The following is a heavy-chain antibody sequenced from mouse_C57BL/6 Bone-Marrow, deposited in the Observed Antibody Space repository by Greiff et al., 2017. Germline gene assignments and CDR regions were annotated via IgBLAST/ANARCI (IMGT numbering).Heavy chain of an antibody. CDR2: IHPNSGST. Sequence: QVQLKQPGAELVKPGASVTLSCKASGYTFTSYWMHWVKQRPGQGLEWIGMIHPNSGSTNYNEKFKSKATLTVDKSSSTAYMQLSSLTSEDSAVYYCALTGSYAMDYWGQGTSVTVSS. V-gene: IGHV1-64*01. CDR3: ALTGSYAMDY. CDR1: GYTFTSYW. J-gene: IGHJ4*01. D-gene: IGHD4-1*01.